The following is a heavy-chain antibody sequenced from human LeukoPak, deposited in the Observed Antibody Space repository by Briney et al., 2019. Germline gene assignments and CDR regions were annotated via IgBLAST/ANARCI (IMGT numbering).Heavy chain of an antibody. CDR3: ARDTSCDFWSGYRGKYFDY. Sequence: GASVKVSCKASGYTFTSYGISWVRQAPGQGLEWMGWISAYNGNTNYAQKLQGRVTMTTDTSTSTAYMELRSLRSDDTAVYYCARDTSCDFWSGYRGKYFDYWGQGTLVTVSS. J-gene: IGHJ4*02. V-gene: IGHV1-18*01. D-gene: IGHD3-3*01. CDR1: GYTFTSYG. CDR2: ISAYNGNT.